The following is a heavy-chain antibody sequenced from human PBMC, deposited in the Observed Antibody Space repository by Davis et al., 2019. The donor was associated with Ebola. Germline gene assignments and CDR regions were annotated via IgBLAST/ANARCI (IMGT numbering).Heavy chain of an antibody. Sequence: MPSETLSLTCAVSGDSIISRNWWSWVRQSPGKGLEWIGEIYHSGSTNYNPSLKSRVTISLDNSKNQFYLKLSSVTAADTAVYYCARDYYDSSGYLYYFESWGQGTLVTVSS. J-gene: IGHJ4*02. CDR1: GDSIISRNW. CDR3: ARDYYDSSGYLYYFES. V-gene: IGHV4-4*02. D-gene: IGHD3-22*01. CDR2: IYHSGST.